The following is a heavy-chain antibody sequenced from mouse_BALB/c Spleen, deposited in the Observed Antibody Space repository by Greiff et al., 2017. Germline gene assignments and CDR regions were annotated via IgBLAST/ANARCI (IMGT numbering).Heavy chain of an antibody. CDR3: TRSYYGNYVRYYYAMDD. D-gene: IGHD2-1*01. J-gene: IGHJ4*01. Sequence: QVQLQQSGAELVKPGASVKLSCKASGYTFTSYYMYWVKQRPGQGLEWIGEINPSNGGTNFNEKFKSKATLTVDKSSSTAYMQLSSLTSEDSAVYYCTRSYYGNYVRYYYAMDDWGQGTSVTVSS. CDR2: INPSNGGT. V-gene: IGHV1S81*02. CDR1: GYTFTSYY.